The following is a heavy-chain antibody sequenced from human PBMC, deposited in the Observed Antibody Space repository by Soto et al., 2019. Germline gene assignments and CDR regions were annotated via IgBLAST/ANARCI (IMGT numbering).Heavy chain of an antibody. CDR2: INPNSGGT. V-gene: IGHV1-2*02. CDR1: GYTFTGYY. CDR3: ASGSPIVVVPAAPFDP. Sequence: ASVKVSCKASGYTFTGYYMHWVRQAPGQGLEWMGWINPNSGGTNYAQKFQGRVTMTRDTSISTAYMELSRLRSDDTAVYYCASGSPIVVVPAAPFDPWGQGTLVTVSS. J-gene: IGHJ5*02. D-gene: IGHD2-2*01.